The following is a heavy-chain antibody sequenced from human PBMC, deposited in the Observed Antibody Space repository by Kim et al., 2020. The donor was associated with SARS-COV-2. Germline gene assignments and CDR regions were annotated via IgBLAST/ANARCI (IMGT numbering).Heavy chain of an antibody. Sequence: SETLSLTCTVSGGSVSSGSYFWSWIRQPPGKGLEWIGYIYYSGNTNYNPSLKSRGTMSVDTDKNQCSLKLRSVTAADTAVYYCASAPNDFWSGYPYYFDYWRQGTLVTVSS. CDR1: GGSVSSGSYF. V-gene: IGHV4-61*01. D-gene: IGHD3-3*01. CDR3: ASAPNDFWSGYPYYFDY. J-gene: IGHJ4*02. CDR2: IYYSGNT.